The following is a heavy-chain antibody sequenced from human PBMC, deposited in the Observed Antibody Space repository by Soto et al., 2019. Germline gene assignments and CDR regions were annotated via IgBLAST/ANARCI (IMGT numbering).Heavy chain of an antibody. CDR3: AREQQPKGMDV. D-gene: IGHD6-13*01. CDR1: GGTFTSNA. V-gene: IGHV1-69*01. CDR2: IIPIFGTA. Sequence: QVQLVQSGAEVKKPGSSVKVSCKASGGTFTSNASSWLQQALEQGLEWMGGIIPIFGTANYAQKFQGRVTITADESTSTAYMELSSLRSEDTAVYYCAREQQPKGMDVWGQGTTVTVSS. J-gene: IGHJ6*02.